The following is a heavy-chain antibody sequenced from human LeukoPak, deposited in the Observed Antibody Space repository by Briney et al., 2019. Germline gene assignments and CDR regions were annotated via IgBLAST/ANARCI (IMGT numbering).Heavy chain of an antibody. V-gene: IGHV3-48*04. CDR3: ARSGSLLPYNWFDP. CDR2: ISSSSSTI. J-gene: IGHJ5*02. Sequence: GGSLRLSCAASGFTFSSYSMNWVRQAPGKGLEWVSYISSSSSTIYYADSVKGRFTISRDNAKNSLYLQMNSLRAEDTAVYYCARSGSLLPYNWFDPWGQGTLVTVSS. CDR1: GFTFSSYS. D-gene: IGHD1-26*01.